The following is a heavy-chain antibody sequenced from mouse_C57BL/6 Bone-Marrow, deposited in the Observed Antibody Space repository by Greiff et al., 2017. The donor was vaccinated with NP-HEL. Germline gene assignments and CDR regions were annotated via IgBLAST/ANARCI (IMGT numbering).Heavy chain of an antibody. CDR2: IYPRSGNT. D-gene: IGHD2-5*01. CDR3: ARHYSNYEGFAY. CDR1: GYTFTSYG. Sequence: QVQLQQSGAELARPGASVKLSCKASGYTFTSYGISWVKQRTGQGLEWIGEIYPRSGNTYYNEKFKGKATLTADKSSSTAYMELRSLTSEDSAVYFCARHYSNYEGFAYWGQGTLVTVSA. V-gene: IGHV1-81*01. J-gene: IGHJ3*01.